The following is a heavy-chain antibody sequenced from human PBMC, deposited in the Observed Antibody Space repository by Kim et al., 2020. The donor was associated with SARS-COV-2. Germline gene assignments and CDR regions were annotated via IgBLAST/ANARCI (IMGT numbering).Heavy chain of an antibody. D-gene: IGHD2-15*01. J-gene: IGHJ4*02. CDR3: AKGYCSGGSCRGADY. Sequence: GGSLRLSCAASGFTFSSYAMSWVRQAPGKGLEWVSAISGSGGSTYYADSVKGRFTISRDNSKNTLYLQMNSLRAEDTAVYYCAKGYCSGGSCRGADYWGQGTLVTVSS. V-gene: IGHV3-23*01. CDR2: ISGSGGST. CDR1: GFTFSSYA.